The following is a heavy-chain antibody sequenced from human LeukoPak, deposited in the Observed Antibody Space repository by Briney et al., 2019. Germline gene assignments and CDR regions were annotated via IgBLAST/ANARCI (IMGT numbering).Heavy chain of an antibody. D-gene: IGHD3-9*01. CDR2: ISGSGGST. J-gene: IGHJ4*02. V-gene: IGHV3-23*01. CDR3: AKDPSYYDILTGYYFDY. CDR1: GFTFSSYA. Sequence: PGGSLRLSCAASGFTFSSYAMSWVRQAPGKGLEWVSAISGSGGSTYYADSVKGRFTISRDNSKNTLYLQMNSLRAEDTAVYYCAKDPSYYDILTGYYFDYWGQGILVTVSS.